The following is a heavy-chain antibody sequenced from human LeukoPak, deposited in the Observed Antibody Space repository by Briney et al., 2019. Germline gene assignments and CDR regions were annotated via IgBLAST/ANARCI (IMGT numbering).Heavy chain of an antibody. CDR2: IRYDGSNK. J-gene: IGHJ4*02. V-gene: IGHV3-30*02. CDR3: AKAPAQLRFLEWFLDY. D-gene: IGHD3-3*01. CDR1: GFTFGSYG. Sequence: GGSLRLSCAASGFTFGSYGMHWVRQAPGKGLEWVAFIRYDGSNKYYADSVKGRFTISRDNSKNTLYLQMNSLRAEDTAVYYCAKAPAQLRFLEWFLDYWGQGTLVTVSS.